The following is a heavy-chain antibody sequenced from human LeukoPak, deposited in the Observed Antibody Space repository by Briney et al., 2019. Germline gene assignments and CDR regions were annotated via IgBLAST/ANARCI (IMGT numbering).Heavy chain of an antibody. CDR1: GGSFSGYY. CDR3: ARVRVYCSGGSCYRPTKPYYYYYYMDV. J-gene: IGHJ6*03. V-gene: IGHV4-34*01. Sequence: PSETLSLTCAVYGGSFSGYYWSWIRQPPGKGLEWIGEINHSGSTNYNPSLKSRVTISVDTSKNQFSLKLSSVTAADTAVYYCARVRVYCSGGSCYRPTKPYYYYYYMDVWGKGTTVTVSS. CDR2: INHSGST. D-gene: IGHD2-15*01.